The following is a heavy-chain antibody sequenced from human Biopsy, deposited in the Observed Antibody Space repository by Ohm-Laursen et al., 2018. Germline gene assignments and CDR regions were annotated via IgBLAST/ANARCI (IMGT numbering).Heavy chain of an antibody. D-gene: IGHD2-15*01. J-gene: IGHJ4*02. CDR3: ARAYPPPGRRLVVVAGDFDC. V-gene: IGHV3-7*01. CDR1: GFNFRDYA. Sequence: SLRLSCSASGFNFRDYAMTWVRQAPGKGLEWVANIKQDGSEKYSVDSVKGRFTISRDNAKNSLSLQMNSLRAEDTAVYYCARAYPPPGRRLVVVAGDFDCWGQGTRVTVSS. CDR2: IKQDGSEK.